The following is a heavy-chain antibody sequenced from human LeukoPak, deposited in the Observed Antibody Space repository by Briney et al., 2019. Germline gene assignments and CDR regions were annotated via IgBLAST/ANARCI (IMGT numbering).Heavy chain of an antibody. D-gene: IGHD3-22*01. CDR1: GGSISSYY. CDR3: ARAPSYDSSDS. CDR2: IYYSGST. J-gene: IGHJ4*02. V-gene: IGHV4-59*01. Sequence: NPSETLSLTCTVSGGSISSYYWSWIRQPPGKGLEWIGYIYYSGSTNYNPSLKSRVTISVDTSKNQFSLKLSSVTAADTAVYYCARAPSYDSSDSWGQGTLVTVSS.